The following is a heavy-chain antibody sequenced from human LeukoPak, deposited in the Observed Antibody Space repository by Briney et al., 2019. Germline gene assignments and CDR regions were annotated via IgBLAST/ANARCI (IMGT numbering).Heavy chain of an antibody. Sequence: GASLKVSCKAAGYTFTAYYMHWVRQAPGQGLEGMGWINPKSGGTNCAQKMQGRVTMTSETSFSTAYMELSRLRSDDTAVYYCARDRVVVPAAFDNWGEGNLVTVSS. CDR1: GYTFTAYY. CDR2: INPKSGGT. J-gene: IGHJ5*02. CDR3: ARDRVVVPAAFDN. V-gene: IGHV1-2*02. D-gene: IGHD2-2*01.